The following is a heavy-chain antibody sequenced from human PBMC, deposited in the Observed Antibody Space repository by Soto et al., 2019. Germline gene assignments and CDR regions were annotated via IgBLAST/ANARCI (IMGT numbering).Heavy chain of an antibody. J-gene: IGHJ3*02. Sequence: SVKVSCKASGGTFSSYAISWVRQAPGQGLEWMGGIIPIFGTANYAQKFQGRVTITADESTSTAYMELSSLRSEDTAVYYCARDQVQRDAFDIWGQGTMVTVSS. CDR1: GGTFSSYA. D-gene: IGHD6-25*01. CDR3: ARDQVQRDAFDI. CDR2: IIPIFGTA. V-gene: IGHV1-69*13.